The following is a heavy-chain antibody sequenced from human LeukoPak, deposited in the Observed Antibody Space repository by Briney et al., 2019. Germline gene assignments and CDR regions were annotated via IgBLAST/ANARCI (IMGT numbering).Heavy chain of an antibody. V-gene: IGHV3-21*01. J-gene: IGHJ6*03. CDR3: ARDPSGSYNYYYYMDV. Sequence: GGSLRPSCAASGFTFSSYSMNWVRQAPGKGLEWVSSISSSSYIYYADSVKGRFTISRDNAKNSLYLQMNSLRAEDTAVYYCARDPSGSYNYYYYMDVWGKGTTVTVSS. CDR2: ISSSSYI. CDR1: GFTFSSYS. D-gene: IGHD1-26*01.